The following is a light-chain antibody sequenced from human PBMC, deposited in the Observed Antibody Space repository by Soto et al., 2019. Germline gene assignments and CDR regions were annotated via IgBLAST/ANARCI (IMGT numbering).Light chain of an antibody. Sequence: QSALTQPDSVSDSPGQSITISCTGTSXDVGGSNFVSWYQQHPGKPPKLIIYDVANRPSGVSNRFSGSKSGSTASLIISRLQTEDEADYYCVSYTSSTTYVFGTGTKVTIL. J-gene: IGLJ1*01. CDR2: DVA. CDR3: VSYTSSTTYV. CDR1: SXDVGGSNF. V-gene: IGLV2-14*03.